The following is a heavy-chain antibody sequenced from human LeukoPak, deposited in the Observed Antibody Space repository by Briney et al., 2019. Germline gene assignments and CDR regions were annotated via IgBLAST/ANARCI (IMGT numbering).Heavy chain of an antibody. D-gene: IGHD6-13*01. CDR2: IRYYGSNK. J-gene: IGHJ4*02. CDR1: GFTLSNYG. V-gene: IGHV3-30*02. Sequence: GGSLRLSRAASGFTLSNYGMHWVRQAPGKGLEGVAFIRYYGSNKYYADSVKGRFTIASNNSKNTLYLQMNSLRAEDTAVYYCAKRASSSWYRDYWGQGTLVTVSS. CDR3: AKRASSSWYRDY.